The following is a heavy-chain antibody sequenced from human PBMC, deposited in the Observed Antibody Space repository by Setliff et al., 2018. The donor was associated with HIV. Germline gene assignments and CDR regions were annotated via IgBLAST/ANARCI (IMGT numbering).Heavy chain of an antibody. Sequence: LSLTCTVSGASISSHYWSWIRQPPGKGLEWIGYIYYRGSTNYNPSLKSRVTISVDTSKKRFSLKVNSVSPADTAIYYCARGNPDFDILTGYWSHFFDYWGQGTPVTVSS. V-gene: IGHV4-59*11. CDR1: GASISSHY. J-gene: IGHJ4*02. CDR2: IYYRGST. D-gene: IGHD3-9*01. CDR3: ARGNPDFDILTGYWSHFFDY.